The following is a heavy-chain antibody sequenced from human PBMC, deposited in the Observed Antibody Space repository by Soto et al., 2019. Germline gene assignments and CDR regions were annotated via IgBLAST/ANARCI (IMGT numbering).Heavy chain of an antibody. CDR2: ISYDGSNK. CDR3: ARAIAAAGDAFDI. V-gene: IGHV3-30-3*01. J-gene: IGHJ3*02. D-gene: IGHD6-13*01. Sequence: HPGRSLRLSCAASGFTFSSYAMHWVRQAPGKGLGWVAVISYDGSNKYYADSVKGRFTISRDNSKNTLYLQMNSLRAEDTAVYYCARAIAAAGDAFDIWGQGTMVTVSS. CDR1: GFTFSSYA.